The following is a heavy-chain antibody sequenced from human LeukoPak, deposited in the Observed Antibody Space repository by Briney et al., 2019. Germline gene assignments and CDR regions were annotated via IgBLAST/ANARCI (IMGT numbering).Heavy chain of an antibody. CDR2: INPNSGGT. V-gene: IGHV1-2*02. J-gene: IGHJ4*02. D-gene: IGHD6-19*01. Sequence: ASVTVSFTASGYTFTVYYMHWVRQAPGQGLEWMGWINPNSGGTNYAQKFQGRVTMTRDTSISTAYMELSRLRSDDTAVYYCARDKTYSSGWRGYYFDYWGQGTLVTVSS. CDR3: ARDKTYSSGWRGYYFDY. CDR1: GYTFTVYY.